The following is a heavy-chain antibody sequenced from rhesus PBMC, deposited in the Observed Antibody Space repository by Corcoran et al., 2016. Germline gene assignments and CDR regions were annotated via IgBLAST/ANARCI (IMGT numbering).Heavy chain of an antibody. CDR3: ARDGGPYNSLDV. Sequence: QVQLQEAGPGLVKPSETLSLPCAVSGGSFSGHSWGWLRQPPGKGLEWIVYIWGTSGSTDYNPSLRSRVAISTDTSKNQCSLKLRSVTAADTAVYYCARDGGPYNSLDVWGRGVLVTVSS. CDR1: GGSFSGHS. J-gene: IGHJ5-2*02. CDR2: IWGTSGST. D-gene: IGHD3-34*01. V-gene: IGHV4-165*01.